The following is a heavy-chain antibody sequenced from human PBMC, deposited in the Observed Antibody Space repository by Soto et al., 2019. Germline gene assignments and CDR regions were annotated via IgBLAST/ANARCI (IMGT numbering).Heavy chain of an antibody. CDR3: ARDGIEYSSSSTFDY. V-gene: IGHV1-2*02. J-gene: IGHJ4*02. D-gene: IGHD6-6*01. Sequence: QVQLVQSGAEVKKPGASVKVSCKASGYTFTGYYMHWVRQAPGQGLEWMGWINPNSGGTNDAQKFQGRVTMTRETSISTAYRELSRLRSDDTAVYYCARDGIEYSSSSTFDYWGQGTLVTVSS. CDR2: INPNSGGT. CDR1: GYTFTGYY.